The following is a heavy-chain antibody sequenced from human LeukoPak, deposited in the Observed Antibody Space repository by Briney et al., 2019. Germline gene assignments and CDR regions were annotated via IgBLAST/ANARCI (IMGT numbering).Heavy chain of an antibody. CDR2: VFYSGST. Sequence: PSETLSLTCTVSGGSVSSSSYHWGWIRQPPGQGLEWIGSVFYSGSTYYNPSLKSRVTMSVDTSKNQFSLKLSSVIAADTAVYYCVRLWSTDCSGGSCPHQPNYWGQGTLVTVSS. D-gene: IGHD2-15*01. CDR1: GGSVSSSSYH. V-gene: IGHV4-39*01. CDR3: VRLWSTDCSGGSCPHQPNY. J-gene: IGHJ4*02.